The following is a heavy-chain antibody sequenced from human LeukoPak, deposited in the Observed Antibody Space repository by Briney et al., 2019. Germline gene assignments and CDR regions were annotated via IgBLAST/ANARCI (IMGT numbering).Heavy chain of an antibody. J-gene: IGHJ6*02. CDR1: GFTFDDYA. CDR2: ISWNSGSI. CDR3: ARALGRLQPYYYHYGLDV. Sequence: PGGSLRLSCAASGFTFDDYAMHWVRQAPEKGLEWVSGISWNSGSIVYADSVKGRFTISRDNAKNSLYLQMDSLRADDTAVYYCARALGRLQPYYYHYGLDVWGQGTTVTVSS. D-gene: IGHD5-24*01. V-gene: IGHV3-9*01.